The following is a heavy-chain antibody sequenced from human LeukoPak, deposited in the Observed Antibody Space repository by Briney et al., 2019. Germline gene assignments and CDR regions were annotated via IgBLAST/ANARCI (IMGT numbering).Heavy chain of an antibody. V-gene: IGHV3-20*04. CDR1: GFTFSSYA. D-gene: IGHD6-13*01. J-gene: IGHJ6*03. CDR2: INWNGGST. Sequence: GGSLRLSCAASGFTFSSYAMSWVRQAPGKGLEWVSGINWNGGSTGYADSVKGRFTISRDNAKNSLYLQMNSLRAEDTALYYCARDKWSIAAAGTNYYYYYMDVWGKGTTVTVSS. CDR3: ARDKWSIAAAGTNYYYYYMDV.